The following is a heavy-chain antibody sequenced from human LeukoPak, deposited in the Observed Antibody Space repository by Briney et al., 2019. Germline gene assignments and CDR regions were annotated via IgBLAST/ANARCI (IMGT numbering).Heavy chain of an antibody. CDR1: GGSISKSNHY. J-gene: IGHJ5*02. CDR2: IYYGGST. V-gene: IGHV4-39*01. D-gene: IGHD4-17*01. CDR3: ARLGASVTTLSWFDP. Sequence: SETLSLTCSVSGGSISKSNHYWGWIRQPPGKGLEWIGSIYYGGSTYYNPSLKSRVTISVDTSKNQFSLRLRSVTAADTAVYYCARLGASVTTLSWFDPWGQGTLVTVSS.